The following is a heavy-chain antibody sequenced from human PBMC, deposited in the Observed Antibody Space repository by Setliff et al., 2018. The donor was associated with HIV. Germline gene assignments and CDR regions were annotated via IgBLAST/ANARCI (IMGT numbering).Heavy chain of an antibody. V-gene: IGHV1-69*10. CDR2: IIPIPGIA. CDR1: GGTFSSYA. D-gene: IGHD3-22*01. CDR3: ARGMDYYDTSGYYQYYFDY. Sequence: SVKVSCKASGGTFSSYAISWVRQAPGQGLEWMGGIIPIPGIANCAQKFQGRVTITADKSTSTAYMELRSLRSDDTAVYYCARGMDYYDTSGYYQYYFDYWGQGTPVTVSS. J-gene: IGHJ4*02.